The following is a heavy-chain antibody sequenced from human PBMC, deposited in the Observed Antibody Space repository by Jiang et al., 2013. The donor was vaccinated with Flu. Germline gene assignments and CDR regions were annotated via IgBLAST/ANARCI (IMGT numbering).Heavy chain of an antibody. Sequence: VQLVESGGGLVQPGGSLRLSCVASGFTFSSYWMSWVRQAPGKGLEWVASIKQDGSEKYYVDSVEGRFTISRDNTKNSLYLQMNSLRAEDTAVYYCARVFGDYVYRHFDYWGQGTLVT. CDR2: IKQDGSEK. J-gene: IGHJ4*02. V-gene: IGHV3-7*03. CDR3: ARVFGDYVYRHFDY. D-gene: IGHD4-17*01. CDR1: GFTFSSYW.